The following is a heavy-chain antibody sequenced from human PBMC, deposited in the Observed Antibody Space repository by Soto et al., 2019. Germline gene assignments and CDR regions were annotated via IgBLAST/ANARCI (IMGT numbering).Heavy chain of an antibody. V-gene: IGHV3-21*01. CDR2: ISSSSSYI. J-gene: IGHJ6*02. Sequence: KPGGSLGLSCAASGFTFSSYSMNWVRQAPGKGLEWVSSISSSSSYIDYADSVKGRFTISRDNAKNSLYLQMNSLRAEDTAVYYCARDSLKPLYGMDVWGQGTTVTVSS. CDR1: GFTFSSYS. CDR3: ARDSLKPLYGMDV.